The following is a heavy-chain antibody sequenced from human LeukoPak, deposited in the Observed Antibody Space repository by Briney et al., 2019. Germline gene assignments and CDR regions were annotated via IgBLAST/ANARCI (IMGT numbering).Heavy chain of an antibody. J-gene: IGHJ4*02. D-gene: IGHD2-2*01. V-gene: IGHV1-69*13. CDR3: ARVYCSSTSCSKNYFDY. CDR1: GGTFSSYA. Sequence: GASVKVSCKASGGTFSSYAISWVRQAPGQGLEWVGGIIPIFGTASYAQKFQGRVTITADESTSTAYMELSSLRSEDTAVYYCARVYCSSTSCSKNYFDYWGQGTLVTVSS. CDR2: IIPIFGTA.